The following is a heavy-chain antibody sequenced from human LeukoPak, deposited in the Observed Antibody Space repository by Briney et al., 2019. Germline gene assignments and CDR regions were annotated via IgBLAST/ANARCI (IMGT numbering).Heavy chain of an antibody. CDR2: INHSGST. D-gene: IGHD5-18*01. Sequence: SETLSLTCTVYGGSFSGYYWSWIRQPPGKGLEWIGEINHSGSTNYNPSLKSRVTISVDTSKNQFSLKLSSVTAADTAVYYCARGTRGYSYGFYAYWGQGTLVTVSS. J-gene: IGHJ4*02. CDR3: ARGTRGYSYGFYAY. CDR1: GGSFSGYY. V-gene: IGHV4-34*01.